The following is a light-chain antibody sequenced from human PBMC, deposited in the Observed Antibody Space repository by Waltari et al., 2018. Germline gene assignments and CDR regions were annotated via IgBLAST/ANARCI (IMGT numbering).Light chain of an antibody. CDR3: SSYTNSITLHYV. Sequence: QSALPQPAPVSPSPGQSIPIPCPGPPIDFGVLHFSPGSQHHPGKAPKLMIYDVSNRPSGVSNRFSGSKSDNTASLTISGLQAEDEADYYCSSYTNSITLHYVFGTGTRVTVL. CDR2: DVS. V-gene: IGLV2-14*03. J-gene: IGLJ1*01. CDR1: PIDFGVLHF.